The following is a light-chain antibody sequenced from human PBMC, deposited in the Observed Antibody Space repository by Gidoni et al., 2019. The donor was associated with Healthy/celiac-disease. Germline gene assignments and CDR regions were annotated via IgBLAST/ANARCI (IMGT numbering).Light chain of an antibody. CDR2: DAS. CDR1: QSVS. Sequence: EIVLTQSPATLSLSPGERATLSCRASQSVSRLLIYDASNRATGIPARFSGSGSGTDFTLTISSLEPEDFAVYYCQQRSNWPPSLTFGGGTKVEIK. CDR3: QQRSNWPPSLT. J-gene: IGKJ4*01. V-gene: IGKV3-11*01.